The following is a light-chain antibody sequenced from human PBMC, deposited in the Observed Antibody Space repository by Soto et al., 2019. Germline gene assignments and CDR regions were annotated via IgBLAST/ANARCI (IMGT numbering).Light chain of an antibody. CDR3: QQYGSSHA. Sequence: EMVLTQSPGTLSLCPGERATLSWRASQSVTSTYLAWYQQKPGQAPRLLIYGASSRAIGIPDRFSGSVSGSDFILTINRLEPEDFAVYYCQQYGSSHAFGQGTRLEIK. CDR2: GAS. J-gene: IGKJ5*01. V-gene: IGKV3-20*01. CDR1: QSVTSTY.